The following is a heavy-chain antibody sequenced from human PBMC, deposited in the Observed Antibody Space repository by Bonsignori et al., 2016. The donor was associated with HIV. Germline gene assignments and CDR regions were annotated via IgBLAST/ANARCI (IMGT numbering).Heavy chain of an antibody. CDR3: ARATGTTAY. J-gene: IGHJ4*02. CDR2: INPNSGGT. D-gene: IGHD1-7*01. Sequence: WVRQAPGQGLEWMGWINPNSGGTNYAQKFQGRVTMTRDTSISTAYMELSRLRSDDTAVYYCARATGTTAYWGQGTLVTVSS. V-gene: IGHV1-2*02.